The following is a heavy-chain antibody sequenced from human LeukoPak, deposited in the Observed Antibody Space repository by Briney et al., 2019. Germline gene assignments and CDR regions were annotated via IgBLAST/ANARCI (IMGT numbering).Heavy chain of an antibody. Sequence: PSETLSLTCTVSGYSISSGYYWGWIRQPPGKGLEWIGSIYHSGSTYYNPSLKSRVTISVDTSKSQFSLKLSSVTAADTAVYYCARYRQPLYCGGDCYDRGYFDYWGQGTLVTVSS. V-gene: IGHV4-38-2*02. CDR3: ARYRQPLYCGGDCYDRGYFDY. D-gene: IGHD2-21*02. CDR1: GYSISSGYY. CDR2: IYHSGST. J-gene: IGHJ4*02.